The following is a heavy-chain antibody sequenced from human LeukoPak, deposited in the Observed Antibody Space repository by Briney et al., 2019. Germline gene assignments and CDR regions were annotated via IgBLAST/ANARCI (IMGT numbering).Heavy chain of an antibody. D-gene: IGHD3-3*01. Sequence: GASVKVSCKASGYTFTSYGISWVRQAPGQGLEWMGRIIPILGIANYAQKFQGRVTITADKSTSTAYMELSSLRSEDTAVYYCARDLEKYYDFWSGYYYYGMDVWGQGTTVTVSS. CDR1: GYTFTSYG. V-gene: IGHV1-69*04. CDR2: IIPILGIA. J-gene: IGHJ6*02. CDR3: ARDLEKYYDFWSGYYYYGMDV.